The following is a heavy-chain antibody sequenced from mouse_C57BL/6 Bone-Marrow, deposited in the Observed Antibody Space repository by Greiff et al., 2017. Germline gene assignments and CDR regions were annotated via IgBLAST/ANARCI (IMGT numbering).Heavy chain of an antibody. Sequence: VHVKQSGAELVRPGASVKLSCTASGFNIKDDYMHWVKQRPEQGLEWIGWIDPENGDTEYASKFQGKATITADTYSNTAYLQLSSLTSEDTAVYYCTTVEAMDYWGQGTSGTVSS. CDR3: TTVEAMDY. CDR2: IDPENGDT. V-gene: IGHV14-4*01. D-gene: IGHD1-1*01. CDR1: GFNIKDDY. J-gene: IGHJ4*01.